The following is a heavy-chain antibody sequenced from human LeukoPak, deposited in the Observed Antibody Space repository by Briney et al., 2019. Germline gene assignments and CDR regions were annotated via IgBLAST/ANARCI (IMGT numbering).Heavy chain of an antibody. D-gene: IGHD2-15*01. CDR1: GYTFTSYG. Sequence: GASVKVSGKASGYTFTSYGISWVRQAPGQGLEWMGWISAYNGNTNYAQKLQGRVTMTTDTSTSTAYMELRSLRSDDTAVYYCARDGYCSGGSCYFLAPFDYWGQGTLVTVSS. V-gene: IGHV1-18*01. CDR2: ISAYNGNT. CDR3: ARDGYCSGGSCYFLAPFDY. J-gene: IGHJ4*02.